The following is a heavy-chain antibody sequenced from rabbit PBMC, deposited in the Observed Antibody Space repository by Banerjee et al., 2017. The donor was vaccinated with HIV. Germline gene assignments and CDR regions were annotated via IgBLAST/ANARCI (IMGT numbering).Heavy chain of an antibody. CDR3: ARGYASVDL. Sequence: QSLEESGGDLVKPGGTLTLTCKASGIDFNRNAMGWVRQAPGKGLEWIGTISSGGTYYASWAKGRFTISKTSSTTVTLQMTSLTAADTATYFCARGYASVDLWGPGTLVTVS. D-gene: IGHD1-1*01. J-gene: IGHJ4*01. CDR1: GIDFNRNA. CDR2: ISSGGT. V-gene: IGHV1S44*01.